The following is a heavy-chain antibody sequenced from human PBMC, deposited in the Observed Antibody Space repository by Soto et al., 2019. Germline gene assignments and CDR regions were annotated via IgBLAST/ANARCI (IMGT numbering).Heavy chain of an antibody. CDR1: GYTLTELS. Sequence: ASVKVSCKVSGYTLTELSMHWVRQAPGKGLEWMGGFDPEDGETIYAQKFQGRVTMTEDTSTDTAYMELSSLRSEDTAVYYCASRGNYDTRYYYYYMDVWGKGTTVTVSS. CDR2: FDPEDGET. D-gene: IGHD3-9*01. CDR3: ASRGNYDTRYYYYYMDV. J-gene: IGHJ6*03. V-gene: IGHV1-24*01.